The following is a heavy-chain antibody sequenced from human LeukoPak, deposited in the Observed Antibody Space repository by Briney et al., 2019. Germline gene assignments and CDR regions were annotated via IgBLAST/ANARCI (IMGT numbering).Heavy chain of an antibody. D-gene: IGHD3-10*01. CDR2: IYYRGST. CDR1: GGSISSGAYY. Sequence: PSETLSLTCIVSGGSISSGAYYWSWIRQHPGKGLEWIGYIYYRGSTYYNPSLKSRVTISVDTSRSQFSLKLSSVTAADTAVYYCARYYYASGSSPSQYFDYWGQGTLVTVSS. J-gene: IGHJ4*02. CDR3: ARYYYASGSSPSQYFDY. V-gene: IGHV4-31*03.